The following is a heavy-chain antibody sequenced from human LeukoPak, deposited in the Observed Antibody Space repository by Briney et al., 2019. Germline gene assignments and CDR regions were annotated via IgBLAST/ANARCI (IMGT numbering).Heavy chain of an antibody. Sequence: ASVKVSCKASGYTFTGYYMHWVRQAPGQGLEWMGWINPNSGGTNYAQKFQGRVTMTRDTSTSTVYMELTSLRSDDTAFYYCARSWWGTDWSLYDNWFDPWGQGTLVTVSS. CDR3: ARSWWGTDWSLYDNWFDP. D-gene: IGHD3/OR15-3a*01. V-gene: IGHV1-2*02. CDR2: INPNSGGT. CDR1: GYTFTGYY. J-gene: IGHJ5*02.